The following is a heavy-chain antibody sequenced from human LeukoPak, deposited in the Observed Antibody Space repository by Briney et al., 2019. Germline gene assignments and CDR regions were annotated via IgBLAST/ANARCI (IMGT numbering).Heavy chain of an antibody. CDR3: ATSSPYGSVIGSN. CDR1: GGSFSGYY. D-gene: IGHD3-10*01. V-gene: IGHV4-34*01. CDR2: INHSGST. Sequence: SETLSLTCAVYGGSFSGYYWSWIRQPPGKGLEWIGEINHSGSTNYNPSLMSRVTISVDTSKNQFSLKLSSVTAAGTAVYYCATSSPYGSVIGSNGGQGTLVTVSS. J-gene: IGHJ4*02.